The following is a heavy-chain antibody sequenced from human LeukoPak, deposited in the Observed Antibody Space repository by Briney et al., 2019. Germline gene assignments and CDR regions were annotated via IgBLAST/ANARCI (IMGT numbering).Heavy chain of an antibody. CDR2: IYSGGST. D-gene: IGHD3-22*01. CDR3: ATYYYDSSGGREGFDY. J-gene: IGHJ4*02. V-gene: IGHV3-66*01. Sequence: GGSLRLSCAASGFTVSSNYMSWVRQAPGKGLEWVSVIYSGGSTYYADSVKGRFTISRDNSKNTLYLQMNSLRAEDTAVYYCATYYYDSSGGREGFDYWGQGTLVTVSS. CDR1: GFTVSSNY.